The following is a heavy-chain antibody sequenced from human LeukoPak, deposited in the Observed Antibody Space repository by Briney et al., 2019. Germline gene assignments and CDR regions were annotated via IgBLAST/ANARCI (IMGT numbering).Heavy chain of an antibody. J-gene: IGHJ4*02. Sequence: ASVKVSCKASGYTFTGYYMHWVRQAHGQGLEWMGWINPNSGGTNYAQKFQGRVTMTRDTSISTAYMELSRLRSDDTAVYYCARKFAARWLQFVDYWGQGTLVTVSS. V-gene: IGHV1-2*02. CDR1: GYTFTGYY. CDR2: INPNSGGT. D-gene: IGHD5-24*01. CDR3: ARKFAARWLQFVDY.